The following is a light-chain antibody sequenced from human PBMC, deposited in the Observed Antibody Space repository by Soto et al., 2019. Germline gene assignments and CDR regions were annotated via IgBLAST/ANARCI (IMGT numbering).Light chain of an antibody. CDR3: AAWDDGVTGVI. J-gene: IGLJ2*01. Sequence: QSVLTQPPSASGTPGQRVTISCSGSSSNVGSNTVNWHQRLAGTAPKLLISSNEQRPSGVPDRFSGSKSGTSASLAISGLQSDEEAGYYCAAWDDGVTGVIFGGGTKLTV. CDR2: SNE. V-gene: IGLV1-44*01. CDR1: SSNVGSNT.